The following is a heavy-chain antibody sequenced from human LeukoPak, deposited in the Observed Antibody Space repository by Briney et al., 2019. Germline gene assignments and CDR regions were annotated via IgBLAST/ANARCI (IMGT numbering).Heavy chain of an antibody. Sequence: ASVKVSCTASGYTFTGYYIHWVRQAPGQGLEWMGWINPDSGGTNYIQNFQGRVTMTRDTSISTAYMELSRLRFDDTAVYYCARSTTPNENEYFEHWGQGTLVTVSS. CDR2: INPDSGGT. V-gene: IGHV1-2*02. CDR3: ARSTTPNENEYFEH. CDR1: GYTFTGYY. J-gene: IGHJ1*01. D-gene: IGHD2/OR15-2a*01.